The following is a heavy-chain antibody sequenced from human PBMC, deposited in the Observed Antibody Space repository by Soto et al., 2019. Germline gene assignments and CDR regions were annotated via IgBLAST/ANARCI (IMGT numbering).Heavy chain of an antibody. D-gene: IGHD6-13*01. V-gene: IGHV3-30*18. Sequence: QVQRLESGGGVVQPGRSLRLSCAASGFTFSSYGMHWVRQAPGKGLEWVAVISYDGSNKYYADSVKGRFTISRDNSKNTLYLQMNSLRAEDTAVYYCAKVSYSSSWNKWFDPWGQRTLVTVSS. J-gene: IGHJ5*02. CDR1: GFTFSSYG. CDR3: AKVSYSSSWNKWFDP. CDR2: ISYDGSNK.